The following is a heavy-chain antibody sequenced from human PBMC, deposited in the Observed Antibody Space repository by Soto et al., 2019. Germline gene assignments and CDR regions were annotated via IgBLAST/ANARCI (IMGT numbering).Heavy chain of an antibody. CDR3: ARVEKYYTLRSAYYVFDY. J-gene: IGHJ4*02. Sequence: EVQLVESGGGLVQPGGSLRLSCATSGFTFSNYWMHWVRQDPGKGLVWVSCITTDGTTTYADSVKGRFSISRDNAKNTLYLQMNSLRAEDTAVYYCARVEKYYTLRSAYYVFDYWGQGTLGTVSA. CDR2: ITTDGTT. CDR1: GFTFSNYW. D-gene: IGHD3-3*01. V-gene: IGHV3-74*01.